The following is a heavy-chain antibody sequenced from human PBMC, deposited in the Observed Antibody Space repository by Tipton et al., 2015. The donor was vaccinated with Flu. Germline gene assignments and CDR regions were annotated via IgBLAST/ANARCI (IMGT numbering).Heavy chain of an antibody. CDR3: ASATTVTTSGMDV. D-gene: IGHD4-11*01. Sequence: TLSLTCAVYGGSFSDYYWSWIRQPPGKGLEWIGEINHSGSTNYDPSLKSRVTISVDTSKNQFSLRLNSVTAADTAVYYCASATTVTTSGMDVWGQGTTVTVSS. CDR1: GGSFSDYY. V-gene: IGHV4-34*01. J-gene: IGHJ6*02. CDR2: INHSGST.